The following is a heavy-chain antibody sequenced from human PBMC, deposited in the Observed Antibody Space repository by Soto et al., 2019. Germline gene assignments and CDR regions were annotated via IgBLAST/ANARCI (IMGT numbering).Heavy chain of an antibody. J-gene: IGHJ5*02. CDR1: GYTFTSYA. Sequence: GASVKVSCKASGYTFTSYALHWVRQAPGQRLEWMGWINAGNGNTKYSQKFQARVTITRDTSASTAYMELSSLRSEDTAVYYCARDRAWLTVAGTGRWFDPWGQGTLVTVSS. D-gene: IGHD6-19*01. V-gene: IGHV1-3*01. CDR2: INAGNGNT. CDR3: ARDRAWLTVAGTGRWFDP.